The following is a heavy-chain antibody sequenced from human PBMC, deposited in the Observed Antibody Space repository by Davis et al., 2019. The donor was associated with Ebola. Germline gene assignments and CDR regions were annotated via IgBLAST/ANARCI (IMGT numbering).Heavy chain of an antibody. CDR2: VNRSGST. Sequence: SETLSLTCGVSGGSFSGYFWSWIRQPPGKGLEWIGDVNRSGSTNSNPSLKSRVTISIDTSKNQFSLKLTSVTATDTAVYYCARDRHDTSGYGFWGQGTLVTVSS. D-gene: IGHD3-22*01. J-gene: IGHJ4*02. V-gene: IGHV4-34*01. CDR3: ARDRHDTSGYGF. CDR1: GGSFSGYF.